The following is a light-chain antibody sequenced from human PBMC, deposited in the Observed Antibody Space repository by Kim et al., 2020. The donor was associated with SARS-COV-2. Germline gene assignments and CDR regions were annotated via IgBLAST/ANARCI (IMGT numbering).Light chain of an antibody. CDR1: SSNIGSNT. CDR3: AAWDDSLNGPV. V-gene: IGLV1-44*01. J-gene: IGLJ3*02. Sequence: GQRVTISCSGNSSNIGSNTVNWYQQLPGTAPKLLISSNNQRPSGVPDRFSGSKSGTSASLAISGLQSEDEADYYCAAWDDSLNGPVFGGGTQLTVL. CDR2: SNN.